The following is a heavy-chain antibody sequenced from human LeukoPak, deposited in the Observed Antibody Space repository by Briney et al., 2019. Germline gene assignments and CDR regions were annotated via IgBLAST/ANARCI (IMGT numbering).Heavy chain of an antibody. J-gene: IGHJ3*01. CDR2: IYYSGST. D-gene: IGHD4-17*01. V-gene: IGHV4-59*08. CDR1: GGSISSFY. Sequence: PSQTLSLTCTVSGGSISSFYWNWIRQPPGTGLEWIGYIYYSGSTNYNPSLKSRVTISVDTSKNQFSLKLSSVTAADTAVYYCAGEGLYGDYGAFKFWGKGTMVTFSS. CDR3: AGEGLYGDYGAFKF.